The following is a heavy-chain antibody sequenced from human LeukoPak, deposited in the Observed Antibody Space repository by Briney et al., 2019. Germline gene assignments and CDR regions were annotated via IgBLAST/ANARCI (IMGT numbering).Heavy chain of an antibody. J-gene: IGHJ2*01. CDR2: IYTTGIT. CDR3: ARGTTVVTGWYFDL. V-gene: IGHV4-61*09. D-gene: IGHD4-23*01. Sequence: SQTLSLTCTVSGGSISSGGYYWSWIRQPPGKGLEWIGHIYTTGITKYNPSLKSRVTISVDTSKNQFSLKLSSVTAADTALYHCARGTTVVTGWYFDLWGRGTLVTVSS. CDR1: GGSISSGGYY.